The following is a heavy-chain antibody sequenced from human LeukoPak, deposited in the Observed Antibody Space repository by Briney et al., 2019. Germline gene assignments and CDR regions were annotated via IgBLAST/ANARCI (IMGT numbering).Heavy chain of an antibody. CDR2: IYYSGSN. CDR3: ARASYDILTGFFYYMDV. D-gene: IGHD3-9*01. CDR1: GGSISSYY. J-gene: IGHJ6*03. V-gene: IGHV4-59*01. Sequence: SETLSLTCTVSGGSISSYYWSWIRQPPGKGLEWIGYIYYSGSNNYNPSLKSRVTISVDTSKNQLSLKLSSVTAADTAVYYCARASYDILTGFFYYMDVWGKGTTVTISS.